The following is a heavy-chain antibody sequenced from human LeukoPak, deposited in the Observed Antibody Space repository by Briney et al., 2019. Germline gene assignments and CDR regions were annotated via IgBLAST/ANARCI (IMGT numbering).Heavy chain of an antibody. V-gene: IGHV3-9*01. CDR3: AKGRGYSGYDGMDV. CDR2: ISWNSGSI. D-gene: IGHD5-12*01. J-gene: IGHJ6*02. Sequence: PGRSLRLSCAASGFTFDDYAMHSVRQAPGKGLEWVSGISWNSGSIGYADSVKGRFTISRDNAKNSLYLQMNSLRAEDTALYYCAKGRGYSGYDGMDVWGQGTTVTVSS. CDR1: GFTFDDYA.